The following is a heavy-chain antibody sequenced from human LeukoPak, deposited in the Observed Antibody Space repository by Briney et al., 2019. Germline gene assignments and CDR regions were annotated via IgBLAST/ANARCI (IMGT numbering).Heavy chain of an antibody. D-gene: IGHD5-18*01. CDR1: GFAFSTYS. CDR2: ITSSSSTI. V-gene: IGHV3-48*01. Sequence: GGSLRLSCAASGFAFSTYSMNWVRQAPGKGLEWVSKITSSSSTIHYADSVKGRFTISRDNAKNSLYLHMNSLRAEDTAVYYCARVAPNSCGYVNFFDYWGQGTLVSVSS. J-gene: IGHJ4*02. CDR3: ARVAPNSCGYVNFFDY.